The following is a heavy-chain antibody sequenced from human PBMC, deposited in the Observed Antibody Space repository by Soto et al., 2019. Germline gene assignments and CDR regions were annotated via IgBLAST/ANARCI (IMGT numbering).Heavy chain of an antibody. V-gene: IGHV4-59*08. CDR2: VYHSGKT. CDR3: ARPKGTTPAGWYFEL. J-gene: IGHJ2*01. D-gene: IGHD2-2*01. Sequence: QVQLQESRPGLVKPSETLSLTCTVSGDYISSHYWSWIRQPPGKGLEWIGYVYHSGKTDSNPSIKGRVTISMDPCKNQISLCLTSVTAADTAVYYCARPKGTTPAGWYFELWGRGTLVTVSS. CDR1: GDYISSHY.